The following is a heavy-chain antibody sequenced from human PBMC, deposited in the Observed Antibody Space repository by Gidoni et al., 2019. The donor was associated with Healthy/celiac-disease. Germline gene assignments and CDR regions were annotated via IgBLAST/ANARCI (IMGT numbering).Heavy chain of an antibody. CDR3: ARGDPRVIDY. V-gene: IGHV4-34*01. D-gene: IGHD3-22*01. Sequence: NHSGSTNYNPSLKSRVTISVDTSKNQFSLKLSSVTAADTAVYYCARGDPRVIDYWGQGTLVTVSS. CDR2: NHSGST. J-gene: IGHJ4*02.